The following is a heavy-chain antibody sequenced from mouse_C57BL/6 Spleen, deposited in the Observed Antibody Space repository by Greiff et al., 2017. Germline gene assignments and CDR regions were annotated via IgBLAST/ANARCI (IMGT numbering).Heavy chain of an antibody. CDR1: GYAFSSYW. V-gene: IGHV1-80*01. CDR3: ARSPYYYGNSYGYYYAMDY. Sequence: QVQLQQSGAELVKPGASVKISCKASGYAFSSYWMNWVKQRPGKGLEWIGQIYPGDGDTNYNGKFKGKATLTADKSSSTAYMQLSSLTSEDSAVYFCARSPYYYGNSYGYYYAMDYWGQGTSVTVSS. CDR2: IYPGDGDT. D-gene: IGHD1-1*01. J-gene: IGHJ4*01.